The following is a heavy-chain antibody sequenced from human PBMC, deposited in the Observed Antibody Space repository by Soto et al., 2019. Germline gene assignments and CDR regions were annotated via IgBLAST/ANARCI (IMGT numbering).Heavy chain of an antibody. CDR3: AIDGAWPRRSWLIQH. Sequence: GGSLRLSCETSGFRFSSYGMHWVRQAPGKGLDWVAFIWYDGNNKYYGDSVKGRFTISRDNSKNTLYLQMNSLRAEDTAMYYCAIDGAWPRRSWLIQHWGQGTLVTVSS. CDR2: IWYDGNNK. V-gene: IGHV3-30*02. CDR1: GFRFSSYG. D-gene: IGHD6-19*01. J-gene: IGHJ1*01.